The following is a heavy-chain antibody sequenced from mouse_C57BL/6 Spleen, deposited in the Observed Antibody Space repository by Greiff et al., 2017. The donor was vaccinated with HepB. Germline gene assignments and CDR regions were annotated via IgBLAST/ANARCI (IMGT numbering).Heavy chain of an antibody. CDR3: ARGSTYVLDY. Sequence: VKLMESGAELVKPGASVKISCKASGYAFSSYWMNWVKQRPGKGLEWIGQIYPGDGDTNYNGKFKGKATLTADKSSSTAYMQLSSLTSEDSAVYFCARGSTYVLDYWGQGTTLTVSS. J-gene: IGHJ2*01. V-gene: IGHV1-80*01. CDR2: IYPGDGDT. D-gene: IGHD5-1*01. CDR1: GYAFSSYW.